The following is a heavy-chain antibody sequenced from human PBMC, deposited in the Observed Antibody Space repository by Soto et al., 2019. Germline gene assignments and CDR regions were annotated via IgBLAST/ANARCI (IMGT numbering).Heavy chain of an antibody. CDR3: ARELSGPADV. CDR1: EFTFSSYW. J-gene: IGHJ6*02. V-gene: IGHV3-74*01. D-gene: IGHD3-10*01. CDR2: LNEDGSFT. Sequence: EVQLVESGGGLVRPGGSLRLSCVASEFTFSSYWMHWVRQPPGKGLVWVSRLNEDGSFTSYADSVKGRFTIFRDNAKNTLYLNMTSLRAEDTAVYYCARELSGPADVWDQGTTVTVYS.